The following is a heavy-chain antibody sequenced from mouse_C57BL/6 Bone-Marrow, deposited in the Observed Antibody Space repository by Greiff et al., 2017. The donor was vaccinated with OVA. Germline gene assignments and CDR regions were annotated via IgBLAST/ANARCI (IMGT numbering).Heavy chain of an antibody. CDR3: TRVTTVVADAMDY. V-gene: IGHV1-15*01. D-gene: IGHD1-1*01. CDR1: GYTFTDYE. Sequence: QVQLQQPGAELVRPGASVTLSCKASGYTFTDYEMHWVKQTPVHGLEWIGAIDPETGGTAYNQKFKGKAILTADTSSSTAYMELRSLTSEDSAVYYCTRVTTVVADAMDYWGQGTSVTVSS. J-gene: IGHJ4*01. CDR2: IDPETGGT.